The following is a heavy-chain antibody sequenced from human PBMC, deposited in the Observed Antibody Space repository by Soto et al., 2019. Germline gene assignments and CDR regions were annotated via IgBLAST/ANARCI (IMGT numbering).Heavy chain of an antibody. CDR1: GFTFSSYW. V-gene: IGHV3-15*01. CDR2: IKSKTDGGTT. CDR3: TTDLARPGFEP. J-gene: IGHJ5*02. Sequence: ASLSLSFAASGFTFSSYWMSWVHPAPGKGLEWVGRIKSKTDGGTTDYAAPVKGRFTISRDDSKNTLYLQMNSLKTEDTAVYYCTTDLARPGFEPWGQGTLVTVSS.